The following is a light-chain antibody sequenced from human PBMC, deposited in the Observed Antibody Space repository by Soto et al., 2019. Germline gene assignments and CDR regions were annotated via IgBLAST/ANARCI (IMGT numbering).Light chain of an antibody. Sequence: QSVLTQPPSASGAPGQRVTISCSGSISNIGNNYVSWYQHLPGMAPKLLIYSNNQRPSGVPDQFSASKSGTSASLAISGLRSADEADYYCAAWDDSLSGRVFGGGTKLTVL. CDR3: AAWDDSLSGRV. CDR1: ISNIGNNY. J-gene: IGLJ3*02. V-gene: IGLV1-47*02. CDR2: SNN.